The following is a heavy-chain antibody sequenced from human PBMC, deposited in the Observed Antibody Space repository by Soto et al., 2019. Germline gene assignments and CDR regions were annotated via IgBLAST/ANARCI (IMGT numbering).Heavy chain of an antibody. Sequence: PSETLSLTCTVSGGSINSGDYHWSWIRQSPGKGLEWIGAIYYSGSTYYNPSLKSRIRISVDASKNQFSLKVNSVTAADTAVYYCARVLGYYDSSSIDPWGQGTLVTVSS. D-gene: IGHD3-22*01. CDR3: ARVLGYYDSSSIDP. J-gene: IGHJ5*02. V-gene: IGHV4-30-4*01. CDR1: GGSINSGDYH. CDR2: IYYSGST.